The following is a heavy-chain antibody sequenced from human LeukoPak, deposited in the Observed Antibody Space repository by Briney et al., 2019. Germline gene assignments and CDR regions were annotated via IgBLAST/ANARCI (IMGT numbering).Heavy chain of an antibody. CDR3: ARQEVAVAVDGWYYYYGMDV. CDR1: GYSFTSYW. V-gene: IGHV5-51*01. Sequence: GESLKISCKGSGYSFTSYWIGWVRQMPGKGLEWMGIIYPGDSDTRYSPSFQGQVTISADKSISTAYLQWSSLKASDTAMYYCARQEVAVAVDGWYYYYGMDVWGQGTTVTVSS. CDR2: IYPGDSDT. J-gene: IGHJ6*02. D-gene: IGHD6-19*01.